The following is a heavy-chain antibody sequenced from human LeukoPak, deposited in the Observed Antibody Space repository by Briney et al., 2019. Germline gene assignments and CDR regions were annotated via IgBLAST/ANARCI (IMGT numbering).Heavy chain of an antibody. CDR2: ISGSGGST. CDR3: AKHSSGWTAWYFDL. Sequence: GGSLRLSCAASGFTFSNYAMSWVRQAPGKGLEWVSAISGSGGSTYYADSVKGRFTISRDNSKNTLYLQMNSLRAEDTAVYYCAKHSSGWTAWYFDLWGRGTLVTVSS. J-gene: IGHJ2*01. D-gene: IGHD6-19*01. CDR1: GFTFSNYA. V-gene: IGHV3-23*01.